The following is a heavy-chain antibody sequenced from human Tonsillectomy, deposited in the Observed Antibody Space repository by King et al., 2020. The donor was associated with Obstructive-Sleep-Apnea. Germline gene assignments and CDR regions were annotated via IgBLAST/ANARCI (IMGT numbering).Heavy chain of an antibody. CDR3: ASKGAAAGKKGGYYYYGMDV. V-gene: IGHV1-69*01. J-gene: IGHJ6*02. CDR1: GGTFSSYA. D-gene: IGHD6-13*01. CDR2: IIPIFGTA. Sequence: QLVQSGAEVKKPGSSVKVSCKASGGTFSSYAISWVRQAPGQGLEWMGGIIPIFGTANYAQKFQGRVTITADESTSTAYMELSSLRSEDTAVYYCASKGAAAGKKGGYYYYGMDVWGQGTTVTVSS.